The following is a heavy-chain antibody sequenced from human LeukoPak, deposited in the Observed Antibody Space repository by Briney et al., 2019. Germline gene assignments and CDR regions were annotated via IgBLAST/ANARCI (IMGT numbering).Heavy chain of an antibody. J-gene: IGHJ4*02. CDR2: IYPGDSDT. V-gene: IGHV5-51*01. D-gene: IGHD3-10*01. Sequence: GESLQISFKGSPYGFSDYWIGWVRPMPGKGLGGVAIIYPGDSDTRYSPSFQGQVTISAEKSISTVYLQWSSLQASDTAMYYCTRLIGSGWYFDYWGQGTLVTVSS. CDR1: PYGFSDYW. CDR3: TRLIGSGWYFDY.